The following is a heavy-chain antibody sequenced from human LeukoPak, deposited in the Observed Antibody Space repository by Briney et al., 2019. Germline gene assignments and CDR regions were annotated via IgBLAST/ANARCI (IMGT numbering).Heavy chain of an antibody. CDR3: ARPPTTMTKLAFDI. V-gene: IGHV5-51*01. J-gene: IGHJ3*02. CDR2: IYPGDSDT. Sequence: GESLKISGKGPGYSFTTYWIGGVRQMPGKGLEGREGIYPGDSDTRYSPSFQGQATISADKSTSTAYLQWSSLKASDTAMYYCARPPTTMTKLAFDIWGQGTMVTVSS. CDR1: GYSFTTYW. D-gene: IGHD4-17*01.